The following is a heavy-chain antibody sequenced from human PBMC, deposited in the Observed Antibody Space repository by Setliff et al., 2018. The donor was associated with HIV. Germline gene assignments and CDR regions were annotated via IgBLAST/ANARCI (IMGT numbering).Heavy chain of an antibody. Sequence: SETLSLTCTVSGASISSFYWSWIRQPPGKGLDWIGYIYTSESSNYNPSLKSRVTFSVDTSKNQFSLKLSSVTAADTAVYYCARSARFFYASGSRRYFDLWGRGTLVTVSS. J-gene: IGHJ2*01. CDR1: GASISSFY. CDR3: ARSARFFYASGSRRYFDL. CDR2: IYTSESS. V-gene: IGHV4-4*08. D-gene: IGHD3-10*01.